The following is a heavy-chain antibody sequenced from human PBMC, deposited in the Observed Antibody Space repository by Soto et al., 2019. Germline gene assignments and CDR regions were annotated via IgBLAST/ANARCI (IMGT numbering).Heavy chain of an antibody. CDR3: ARGRYYDSMNYFNFDY. CDR1: GVSITPYY. Sequence: SETLSLTCTVSGVSITPYYWTWIRHPPGKGLEWIGYVYHTGNTYYNPSLKSRVTISLDTSKNQVSLRLKSVTAADTAVYYCARGRYYDSMNYFNFDYWGQGALVTVSS. J-gene: IGHJ4*02. V-gene: IGHV4-59*01. CDR2: VYHTGNT. D-gene: IGHD3-10*01.